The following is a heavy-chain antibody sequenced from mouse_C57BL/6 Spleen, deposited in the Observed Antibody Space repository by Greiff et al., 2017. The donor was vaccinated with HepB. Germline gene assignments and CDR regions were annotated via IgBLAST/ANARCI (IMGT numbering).Heavy chain of an antibody. CDR1: GFNIKNTY. CDR3: DRRWYLLWKDYYAMDY. V-gene: IGHV14-3*01. J-gene: IGHJ4*01. CDR2: IDPANGNT. D-gene: IGHD2-1*01. Sequence: VQLQQSVAELVRPGASVKLSCTASGFNIKNTYMHWVKQRPEQGLEWIGRIDPANGNTKYAPKFQGKATITADTSSNTAYLQLSSLTSEDTAIYYCDRRWYLLWKDYYAMDYWGQGTSVTVAS.